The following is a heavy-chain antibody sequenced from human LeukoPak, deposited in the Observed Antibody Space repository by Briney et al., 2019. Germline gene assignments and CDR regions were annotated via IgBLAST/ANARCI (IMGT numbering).Heavy chain of an antibody. D-gene: IGHD2-21*02. CDR2: INDKGVDK. V-gene: IGHV3-30*02. CDR1: GFIFSKYG. J-gene: IGHJ4*02. Sequence: PGGSLTLSCGASGFIFSKYGMHWVRQAPGKGLEWVAFINDKGVDKNYADSVKGRFTISRDNSKNPLVLQMNSLRSEDTAVYFCARDNRDWAFDYWGQGTLVTVSS. CDR3: ARDNRDWAFDY.